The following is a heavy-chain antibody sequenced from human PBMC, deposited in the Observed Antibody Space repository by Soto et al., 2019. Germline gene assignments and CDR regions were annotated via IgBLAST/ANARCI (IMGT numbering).Heavy chain of an antibody. D-gene: IGHD6-13*01. CDR2: VYWTDDK. CDR1: GFSLSTSGVG. Sequence: SGPTLVNPTQTLTLTCTFSGFSLSTSGVGVGWIRQPPGKALEWLALVYWTDDKRYSPSLNSRLTITKDTSKNQMVLTMTNMDPVDTATYFCAHFRGRSGSSYDRPFNYWGQGTLVTVSS. J-gene: IGHJ4*02. V-gene: IGHV2-5*01. CDR3: AHFRGRSGSSYDRPFNY.